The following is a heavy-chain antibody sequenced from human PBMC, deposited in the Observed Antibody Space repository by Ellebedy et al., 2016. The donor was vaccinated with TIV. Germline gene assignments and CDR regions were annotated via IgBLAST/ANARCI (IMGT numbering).Heavy chain of an antibody. D-gene: IGHD3-10*01. CDR2: INHSGST. Sequence: MPSETLSLTCAAYGGSFSNYYWNWIRQPPGKGLEWIGEINHSGSTNYNPSLKSRVTISLDTSKNQFSLKLSSVTAADTAVYYCASKKDYYASGSANWFDPWGQGTLVTVSS. CDR1: GGSFSNYY. J-gene: IGHJ5*02. V-gene: IGHV4-34*01. CDR3: ASKKDYYASGSANWFDP.